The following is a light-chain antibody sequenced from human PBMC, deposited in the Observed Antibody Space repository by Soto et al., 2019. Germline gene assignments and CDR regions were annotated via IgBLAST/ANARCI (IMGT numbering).Light chain of an antibody. Sequence: EIVMTQSPATLSVSPGERATLSCRASQSVSSNLAWYQQKPGQAPRLLIYAASTRATGIPARFSGSGSGTEFTFTISILQSEDFAVYYCQHYNNWTQWTFGQGTKVEIK. CDR2: AAS. CDR1: QSVSSN. J-gene: IGKJ1*01. CDR3: QHYNNWTQWT. V-gene: IGKV3-15*01.